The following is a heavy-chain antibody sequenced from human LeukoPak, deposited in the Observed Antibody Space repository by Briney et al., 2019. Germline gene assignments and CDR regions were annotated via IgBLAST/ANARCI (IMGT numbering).Heavy chain of an antibody. D-gene: IGHD5-18*01. V-gene: IGHV5-51*01. CDR2: IYPGDSDT. J-gene: IGHJ3*02. Sequence: GESLQISCKASGYSFTSYWIAWVRQMPGKGLEWMGIIYPGDSDTRYSPSFQGQVTISADKSISTAYLQWSSLKASDTAMYYCARHRGYNYGSYAFDIWGQGTMVTVSS. CDR1: GYSFTSYW. CDR3: ARHRGYNYGSYAFDI.